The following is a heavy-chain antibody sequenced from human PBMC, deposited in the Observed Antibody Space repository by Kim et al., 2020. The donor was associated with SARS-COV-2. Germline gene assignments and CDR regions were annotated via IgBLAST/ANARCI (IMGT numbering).Heavy chain of an antibody. D-gene: IGHD6-19*01. Sequence: GGSLRLSCAASGFTFTKAWMSWVRQAPGKGLEWVGRTKSKTDGGTTDYAAPVKGRFTISRDDSKNTLYLQMNSLKTEDTAVYYCTTEVRWVAVAAATDYWGQGTLVTVSS. CDR2: TKSKTDGGTT. J-gene: IGHJ4*02. CDR1: GFTFTKAW. CDR3: TTEVRWVAVAAATDY. V-gene: IGHV3-15*01.